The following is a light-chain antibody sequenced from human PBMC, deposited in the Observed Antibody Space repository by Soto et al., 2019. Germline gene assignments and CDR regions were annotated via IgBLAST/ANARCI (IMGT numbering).Light chain of an antibody. CDR2: GAS. J-gene: IGKJ1*01. V-gene: IGKV3D-20*02. Sequence: EIVLTQSPGTLSLSPGERATLSCRASQSVSSTYLAWYQQKPGQAPGLLLYGASNRASGIPDRFAGSGSGTDITLTISSLEPEDFAVYYCQQRSNWPTFGQGTKVDSK. CDR3: QQRSNWPT. CDR1: QSVSSTY.